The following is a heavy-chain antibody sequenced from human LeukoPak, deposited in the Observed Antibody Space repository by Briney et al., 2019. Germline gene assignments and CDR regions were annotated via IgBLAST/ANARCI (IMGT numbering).Heavy chain of an antibody. J-gene: IGHJ4*02. V-gene: IGHV1-24*01. D-gene: IGHD6-6*01. CDR1: GYTLTELS. Sequence: VKVSCKVSGYTLTELSMHWVRQAPGKGLEWMGGFDPEDGETIYAQKFQGRVTMTEDTSTDTAYMELSSLRSEDTAVYYCAQPSWDSSSSGFDYWGQGTLVTVSS. CDR2: FDPEDGET. CDR3: AQPSWDSSSSGFDY.